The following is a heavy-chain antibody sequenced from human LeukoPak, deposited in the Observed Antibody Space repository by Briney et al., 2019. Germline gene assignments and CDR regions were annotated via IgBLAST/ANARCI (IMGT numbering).Heavy chain of an antibody. J-gene: IGHJ5*02. V-gene: IGHV3-23*01. Sequence: GGSLRLLCAASGFSFSSNYMSWVGQAPGKGLEWGSAISGSGGSTYYAASAKGGCTISRDNSKNTLYLQMNSIRAEDAAVYYLSKVLDLSGWYWFDPWGKGTLVTVSS. D-gene: IGHD6-19*01. CDR2: ISGSGGST. CDR1: GFSFSSNY. CDR3: SKVLDLSGWYWFDP.